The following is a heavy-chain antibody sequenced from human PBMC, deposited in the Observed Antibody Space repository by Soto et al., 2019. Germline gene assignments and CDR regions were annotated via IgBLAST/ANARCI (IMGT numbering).Heavy chain of an antibody. Sequence: PGGSLRLSCDTSGFTFNNYALSWVRQASGKGLEWVSALSDSGNSTFYTDSVKGRFIISRDNSKNTLFLQMNSLRVEDTAGYYCAKHNYKHVWGSYDWFDLWGLGTLVTGSA. V-gene: IGHV3-23*01. CDR2: LSDSGNST. CDR1: GFTFNNYA. J-gene: IGHJ5*02. D-gene: IGHD3-16*01. CDR3: AKHNYKHVWGSYDWFDL.